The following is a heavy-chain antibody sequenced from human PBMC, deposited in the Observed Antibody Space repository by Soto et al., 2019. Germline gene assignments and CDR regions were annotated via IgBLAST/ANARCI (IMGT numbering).Heavy chain of an antibody. Sequence: QVQLVQSGAEVKKPGSSVKVSCKASGGTFSSYAISWVRQAPGQGLEWMGGIIPIFGTANYAQKFQGRVTITEDESTRTVSMELSSLRSADTAVYYCARDLGGYCSRTSCYTLNWLEPWGQGTLVTVSS. CDR2: IIPIFGTA. J-gene: IGHJ5*02. D-gene: IGHD2-2*02. CDR1: GGTFSSYA. CDR3: ARDLGGYCSRTSCYTLNWLEP. V-gene: IGHV1-69*01.